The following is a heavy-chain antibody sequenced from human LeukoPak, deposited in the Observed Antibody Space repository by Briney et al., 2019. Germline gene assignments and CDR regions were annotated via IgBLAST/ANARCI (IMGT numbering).Heavy chain of an antibody. D-gene: IGHD2-2*01. CDR3: ARAGGSIKPIDY. CDR1: GFTVSSNY. CDR2: IYSGGTT. J-gene: IGHJ4*02. Sequence: GGSLRLSCAASGFTVSSNYMNWVRQAPGKGLEWVSVIYSGGTTYYADSVRGRFTISRDNSKNTLYLQMNSLRAEDTAVYYCARAGGSIKPIDYWGQGTLVTVSS. V-gene: IGHV3-53*01.